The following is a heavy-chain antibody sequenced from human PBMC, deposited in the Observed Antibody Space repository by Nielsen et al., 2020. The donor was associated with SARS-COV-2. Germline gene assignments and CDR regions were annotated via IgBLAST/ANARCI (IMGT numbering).Heavy chain of an antibody. CDR2: IYYSGST. D-gene: IGHD3-10*01. Sequence: SETLSLTCTVSGGSISSSSYYWGWIRQPPGKGLEWIGSIYYSGSTNYNPSLKSRVTISVDTSKNQFSLKLSSVTAADTAVYYCARVSLRGYFDYWGQGTLVTVSS. CDR1: GGSISSSSYY. V-gene: IGHV4-39*07. J-gene: IGHJ4*02. CDR3: ARVSLRGYFDY.